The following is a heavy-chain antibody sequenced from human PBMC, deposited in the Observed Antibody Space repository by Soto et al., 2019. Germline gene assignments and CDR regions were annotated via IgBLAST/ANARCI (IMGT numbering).Heavy chain of an antibody. D-gene: IGHD2-21*02. V-gene: IGHV3-7*01. J-gene: IGHJ6*02. CDR2: IKQDGSEK. CDR3: ARDNSRGGDRFGDYYGMDV. Sequence: EVQLVESGGGLVQPGGSLRLSCAASGFTFSSYWMSWVRQAPGKGLEWVANIKQDGSEKYYVDSVKGRFTISRDNAKNSLYLQMNSLRAEDTAVYYCARDNSRGGDRFGDYYGMDVWGQGTTVTVSS. CDR1: GFTFSSYW.